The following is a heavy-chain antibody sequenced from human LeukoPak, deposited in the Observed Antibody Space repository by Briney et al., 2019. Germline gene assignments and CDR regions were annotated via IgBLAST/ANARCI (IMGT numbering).Heavy chain of an antibody. V-gene: IGHV3-43*02. Sequence: PEGSLRLSCAASGFTFDDYAMHWVRQAPGKGLEWVSLITGDGGSTYYADSVKGRFTISRDNSKDSLYLQMNSLGTEDTALYYCAKDHSTGWYYLDYWGQGTLVTVSS. J-gene: IGHJ4*02. D-gene: IGHD6-19*01. CDR1: GFTFDDYA. CDR3: AKDHSTGWYYLDY. CDR2: ITGDGGST.